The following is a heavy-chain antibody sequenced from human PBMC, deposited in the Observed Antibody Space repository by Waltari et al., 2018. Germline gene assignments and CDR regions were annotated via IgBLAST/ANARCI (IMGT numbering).Heavy chain of an antibody. J-gene: IGHJ4*02. D-gene: IGHD2-2*01. Sequence: QVQLVESGGGVVQPGRSPRLSCAASGFPFRSYGMHWVRRAPDRGLEWVAFVSHDGSTKYYGDSVKGRFTISRDNSENTLSLQMNSLRPEDTAVYFCAREIVVVVPSAMMDYWGQGTLVTVSS. CDR3: AREIVVVVPSAMMDY. CDR2: VSHDGSTK. V-gene: IGHV3-30*03. CDR1: GFPFRSYG.